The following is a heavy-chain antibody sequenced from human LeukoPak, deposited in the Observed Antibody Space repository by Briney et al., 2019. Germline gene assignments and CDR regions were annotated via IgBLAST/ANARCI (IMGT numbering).Heavy chain of an antibody. CDR1: GSSFTSCW. CDR2: IDPSDSYN. CDR3: ARLRVRGVIGAFDI. D-gene: IGHD3-10*01. V-gene: IGHV5-10-1*01. J-gene: IGHJ3*02. Sequence: GASLKISCKGSGSSFTSCWISWVRQMPGKGLEWMGRIDPSDSYNNYRPSFQGHVTISADKSISTAYLQWSSLKASDTAMYYCARLRVRGVIGAFDIWGQGTMVTVSS.